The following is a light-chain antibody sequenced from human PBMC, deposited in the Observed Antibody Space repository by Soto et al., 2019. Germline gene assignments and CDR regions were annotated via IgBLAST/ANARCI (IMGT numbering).Light chain of an antibody. CDR1: QYINNS. Sequence: DILMTHSSFSLSASVGDRVTITCQARQYINNSLNWYQQKPGRATKLLIYDASNLEAGVPSRFRASGSGTDFTFTIIRLQPDDIATYNWQQYEHLPSFGQGTRLDIK. V-gene: IGKV1-33*01. CDR2: DAS. J-gene: IGKJ5*01. CDR3: QQYEHLPS.